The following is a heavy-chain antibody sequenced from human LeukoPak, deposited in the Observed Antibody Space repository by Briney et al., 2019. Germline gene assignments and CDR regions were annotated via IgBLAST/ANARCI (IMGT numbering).Heavy chain of an antibody. CDR2: IYPGDSDT. J-gene: IGHJ5*02. CDR1: GYSFTSCW. V-gene: IGHV5-51*01. CDR3: ARHVYSSSWYVSNWFDP. D-gene: IGHD6-13*01. Sequence: GESLKSSCKGSGYSFTSCWIGLVRQMPGKGLEWMGIIYPGDSDTRYSPSFQGQVTISADKSISTAYLQWSSLKASDTAMYYCARHVYSSSWYVSNWFDPWGQGTLVTVSS.